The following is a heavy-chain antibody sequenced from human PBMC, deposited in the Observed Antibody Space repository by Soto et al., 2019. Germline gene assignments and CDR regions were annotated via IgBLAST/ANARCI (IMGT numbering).Heavy chain of an antibody. CDR3: ARDPYGDRFDY. CDR1: GGSISSYY. D-gene: IGHD4-17*01. CDR2: IYYSGST. Sequence: SETLSLTCTVSGGSISSYYWSWIRQPPGKGLEWIGYIYYSGSTNYNPSLKSRVTISVDTSKNQFSLKLSSVTAADTAVYYCARDPYGDRFDYWGQGTLVTXSS. V-gene: IGHV4-59*01. J-gene: IGHJ4*02.